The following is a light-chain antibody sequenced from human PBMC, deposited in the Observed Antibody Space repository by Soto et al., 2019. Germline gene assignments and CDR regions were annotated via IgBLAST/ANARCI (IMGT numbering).Light chain of an antibody. CDR1: SSDVGGYNF. CDR2: EVS. J-gene: IGLJ3*02. V-gene: IGLV2-8*01. CDR3: CSFGGGNKVL. Sequence: QSALTQPPSAPGSPGQSVTISCTGTSSDVGGYNFVSWYQQHPGKVPKPMIYEVSKRPSGVPDRFSGSKSGNTASLTVSGLQAEDEADYYCCSFGGGNKVLFGGGTKLTVL.